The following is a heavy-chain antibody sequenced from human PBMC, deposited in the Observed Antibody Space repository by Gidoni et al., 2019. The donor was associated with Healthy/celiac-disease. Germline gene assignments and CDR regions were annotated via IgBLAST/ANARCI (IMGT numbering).Heavy chain of an antibody. CDR2: LSPGDSDT. J-gene: IGHJ4*02. CDR1: GYSFTSYW. V-gene: IGHV5-51*01. D-gene: IGHD2-15*01. CDR3: ARQQGYCSGGSCYSDY. Sequence: EVQLVQPGAEVKHPWASLKISFKGSGYSFTSYWIAWVRQMPGKGLEWMGILSPGDSDTRYSPSFQGQVTISADKSISTAYLQWSSLKASDTAMYYCARQQGYCSGGSCYSDYWGQGTLVTVSS.